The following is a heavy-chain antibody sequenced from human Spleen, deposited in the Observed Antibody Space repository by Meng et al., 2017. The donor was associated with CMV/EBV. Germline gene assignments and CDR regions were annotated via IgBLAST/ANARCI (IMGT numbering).Heavy chain of an antibody. V-gene: IGHV3-21*03. J-gene: IGHJ4*02. Sequence: LSCAACGVTFRSDTRNGVRQAPGKGLEWVSSISTGSYIYYADLVKDQFNISRDNAKNSLYLQMNGLRAEDTAVYYCARVGVAAPFDYWGQGTLVTVSS. CDR3: ARVGVAAPFDY. D-gene: IGHD6-6*01. CDR2: ISTGSYI. CDR1: GVTFRSDT.